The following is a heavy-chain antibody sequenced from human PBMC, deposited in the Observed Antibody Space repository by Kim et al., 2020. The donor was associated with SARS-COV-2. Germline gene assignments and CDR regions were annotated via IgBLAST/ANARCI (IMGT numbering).Heavy chain of an antibody. CDR1: GFTFSSYA. CDR2: IWYDGSNK. J-gene: IGHJ4*02. Sequence: GGSLRLSCAASGFTFSSYAMHWVRQAPGKGLEWVAVIWYDGSNKYYADSVKGRFTISRDNSKNTLYLQMNSLRAEDTAVYYCAKPPKGLSPTGAVDYWGQGTLVTVSS. D-gene: IGHD1-26*01. CDR3: AKPPKGLSPTGAVDY. V-gene: IGHV3-33*06.